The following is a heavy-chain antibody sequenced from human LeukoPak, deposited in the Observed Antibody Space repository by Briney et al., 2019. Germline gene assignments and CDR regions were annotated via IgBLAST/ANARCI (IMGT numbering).Heavy chain of an antibody. CDR2: ISGSGGST. CDR1: GFTFSSYA. Sequence: PGGSLRLSCAASGFTFSSYAMSWVRQAPGKGLEWVSAISGSGGSTYYADSVKGRFTISRDNSKNTLYLQMNSLRAEDTAVYYCAKDRIFRPEGDYVFFDYWGQGTLVTVSS. V-gene: IGHV3-23*01. CDR3: AKDRIFRPEGDYVFFDY. J-gene: IGHJ4*02. D-gene: IGHD4-17*01.